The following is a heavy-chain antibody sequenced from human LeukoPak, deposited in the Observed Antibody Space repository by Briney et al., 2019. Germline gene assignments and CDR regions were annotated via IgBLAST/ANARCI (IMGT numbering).Heavy chain of an antibody. CDR3: ARHPKTAAAARSGLNWFDP. J-gene: IGHJ5*02. CDR1: GGSISSYY. CDR2: IYTSGST. V-gene: IGHV4-4*07. D-gene: IGHD6-13*01. Sequence: PSETLSLTCTVSGGSISSYYWSWIRQPAGKGLEWIGRIYTSGSTNYNPSLKSRVTMSVDTSKNQFSLKLSSVTAADTAVYYCARHPKTAAAARSGLNWFDPWGQGTLVTVSS.